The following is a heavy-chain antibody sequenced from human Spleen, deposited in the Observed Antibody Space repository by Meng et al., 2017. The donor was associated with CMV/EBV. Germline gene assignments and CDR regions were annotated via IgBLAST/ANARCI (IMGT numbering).Heavy chain of an antibody. Sequence: GESLKISCAASGFTFSGSAMHWVRQGSGKGLEWVGRIRSKANSYATAYAASVKGRFTISRDDSKNMAYLQMNSLKTEDTAVYYCTQTNNYYDSSGFDYWGQGTLVTVSS. CDR3: TQTNNYYDSSGFDY. CDR2: IRSKANSYAT. D-gene: IGHD3-22*01. CDR1: GFTFSGSA. J-gene: IGHJ4*02. V-gene: IGHV3-73*01.